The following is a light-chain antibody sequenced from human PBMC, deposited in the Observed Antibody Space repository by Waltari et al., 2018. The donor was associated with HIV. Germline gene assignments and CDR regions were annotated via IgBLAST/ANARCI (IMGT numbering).Light chain of an antibody. CDR3: RQSYSIPIT. Sequence: DIQMTQSPSSLSASVGDRVTITCRASQSISTYLNWYLQKPGKAPKLLSYAASSLLSGVPSRFSGSGSGTDFTLTIIGLQPGDFATYYCRQSYSIPITFGQGTRLEIK. J-gene: IGKJ5*01. CDR2: AAS. CDR1: QSISTY. V-gene: IGKV1-39*01.